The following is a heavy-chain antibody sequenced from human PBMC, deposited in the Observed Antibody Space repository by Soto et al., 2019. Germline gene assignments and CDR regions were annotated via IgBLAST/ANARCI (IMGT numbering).Heavy chain of an antibody. V-gene: IGHV3-21*01. CDR2: ISSSSSYI. Sequence: EVQLVESGGGLVKPGGSLRLSCAASGFTFSSYSMNWVRQAPGKGLEWVSSISSSSSYIYYADSVKGRFTISRDNAKNSLYLQMNSLRAEDTAVYYCARNPLGYCTNGVCAFLDYWGQGTLATVSS. CDR1: GFTFSSYS. D-gene: IGHD2-8*01. J-gene: IGHJ4*02. CDR3: ARNPLGYCTNGVCAFLDY.